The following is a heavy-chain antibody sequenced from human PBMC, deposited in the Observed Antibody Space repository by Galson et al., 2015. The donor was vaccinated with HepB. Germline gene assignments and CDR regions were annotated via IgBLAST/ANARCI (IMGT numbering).Heavy chain of an antibody. CDR3: ARSPHYDILTGPTGVYYYGMDV. D-gene: IGHD3-9*01. CDR2: IIPIFGTA. Sequence: SVKVSCKASGGTFSSYAISWVRQAPGQGLEWMGGIIPIFGTANYAQKFQGRVTITADESTSTAHMELSSLRSEDTAVYYCARSPHYDILTGPTGVYYYGMDVWGQGTTVTVSS. CDR1: GGTFSSYA. V-gene: IGHV1-69*13. J-gene: IGHJ6*02.